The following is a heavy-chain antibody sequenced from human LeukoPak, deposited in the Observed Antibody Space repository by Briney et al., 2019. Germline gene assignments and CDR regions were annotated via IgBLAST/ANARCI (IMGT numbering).Heavy chain of an antibody. CDR1: GGSISSGNYY. Sequence: SETLSLTCTVSGGSISSGNYYWSWIRQPAGKGLEWIGRLYTSGSTNYNPSLKSRVTISVDTSKNQFSLKLSSVTAADTAVYYCARGDYGSRGYYYYYYMDVWGKGTTVTISS. CDR3: ARGDYGSRGYYYYYYMDV. D-gene: IGHD3-10*01. V-gene: IGHV4-61*02. CDR2: LYTSGST. J-gene: IGHJ6*03.